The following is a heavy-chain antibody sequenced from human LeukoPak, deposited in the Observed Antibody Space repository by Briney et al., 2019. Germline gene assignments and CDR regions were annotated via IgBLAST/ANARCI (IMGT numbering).Heavy chain of an antibody. CDR3: AREVVDFGVVVESFDY. V-gene: IGHV4-34*01. D-gene: IGHD3-3*01. Sequence: SETLSLTCAVYGGSFSGYYWSWIRQPPGKGLEWMGEINHSGSTNYNPSLKSRVTISVDTSKNQFSLKLSSVTAADTAVYYCAREVVDFGVVVESFDYWGQGTLVTVSS. CDR1: GGSFSGYY. J-gene: IGHJ4*02. CDR2: INHSGST.